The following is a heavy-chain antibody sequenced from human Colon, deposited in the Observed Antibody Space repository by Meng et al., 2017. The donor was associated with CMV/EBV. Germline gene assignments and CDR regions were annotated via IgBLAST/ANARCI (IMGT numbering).Heavy chain of an antibody. D-gene: IGHD3-22*01. CDR2: IYASGST. Sequence: CTVSGDSISSGSYYWSWIRQPAGKGLEWIGHIYASGSTNYNPSLKSRVTVSVDTSKNQFSLKLSSVTAADTAVYYCAREFWDRSGFDYWGQGTLVTVSS. V-gene: IGHV4-61*09. CDR1: GDSISSGSYY. J-gene: IGHJ4*02. CDR3: AREFWDRSGFDY.